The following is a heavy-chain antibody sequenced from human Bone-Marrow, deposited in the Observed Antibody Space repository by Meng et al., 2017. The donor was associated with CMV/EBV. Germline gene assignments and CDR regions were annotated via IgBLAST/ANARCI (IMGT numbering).Heavy chain of an antibody. D-gene: IGHD3-22*01. V-gene: IGHV3-33*08. CDR2: IRYDGSYK. Sequence: LSLTCAVYGGSFSGYYWSWIRQPPGKGLEWVAFIRYDGSYKSYADSVKGRFTISRDNTGNTLYLRMTSLRADDTAVYYCARAGAPYYYENTGQYGALDIWGQGTMVTVSS. CDR3: ARAGAPYYYENTGQYGALDI. J-gene: IGHJ3*02. CDR1: GGSFSGYY.